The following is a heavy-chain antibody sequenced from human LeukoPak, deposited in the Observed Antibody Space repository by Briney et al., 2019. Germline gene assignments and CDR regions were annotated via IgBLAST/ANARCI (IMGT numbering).Heavy chain of an antibody. D-gene: IGHD3-3*01. Sequence: ASVKVSCKASGGTFSSYAISWVRQAPGQGLEWMGGIIPIFGTANYAQKFQGRVTITADEPTSTAYMELSSLRSEDTAVYYCARVKRRYYDFWSGGYGMDVWGQGTTVTVSS. CDR2: IIPIFGTA. V-gene: IGHV1-69*01. CDR1: GGTFSSYA. J-gene: IGHJ6*02. CDR3: ARVKRRYYDFWSGGYGMDV.